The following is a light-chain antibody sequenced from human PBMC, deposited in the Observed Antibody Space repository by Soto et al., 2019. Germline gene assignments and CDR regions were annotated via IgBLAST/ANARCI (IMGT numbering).Light chain of an antibody. CDR1: QSVYSNS. CDR3: QQYGSSPYT. CDR2: GAS. V-gene: IGKV3-20*01. J-gene: IGKJ2*01. Sequence: EIVLTQSPGTLSLSPGDTATLSCRASQSVYSNSLAWYQQESGQAPRLLIFGASNRATGISDRFSGSGSGTEFTLRVSRLEPEDFAVYYCQQYGSSPYTFGQGTKLETK.